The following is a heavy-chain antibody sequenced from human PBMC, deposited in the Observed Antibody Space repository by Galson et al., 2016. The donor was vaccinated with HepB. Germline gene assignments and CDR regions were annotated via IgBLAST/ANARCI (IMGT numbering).Heavy chain of an antibody. CDR3: ASAYYYTSSYSRFDY. CDR1: RGSISSTNW. V-gene: IGHV4-4*02. D-gene: IGHD3-22*01. Sequence: SETLSLTCAVSRGSISSTNWWSWVRQPPGKGLEWIGEVYHDGDTNYNPSLKSRVTISVDKSKSQFSLKLSSVTAADTAVYYCASAYYYTSSYSRFDYWGPGTLVTVSS. J-gene: IGHJ4*02. CDR2: VYHDGDT.